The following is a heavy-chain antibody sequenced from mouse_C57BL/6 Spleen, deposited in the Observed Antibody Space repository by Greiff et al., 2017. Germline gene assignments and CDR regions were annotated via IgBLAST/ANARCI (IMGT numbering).Heavy chain of an antibody. J-gene: IGHJ4*01. D-gene: IGHD4-1*01. CDR2: IHPNSGST. V-gene: IGHV1-64*01. CDR3: ARSNWERYYAMDY. Sequence: QVQLQQPGAELVKPGASVKLSCKASGYTFTSYWMHWVKQRPGQGLEWIGMIHPNSGSTNYNEKFKSKATLTVYKSSSTAYMQLSSLTSEDSAVYYCARSNWERYYAMDYWGQGTSVTVSS. CDR1: GYTFTSYW.